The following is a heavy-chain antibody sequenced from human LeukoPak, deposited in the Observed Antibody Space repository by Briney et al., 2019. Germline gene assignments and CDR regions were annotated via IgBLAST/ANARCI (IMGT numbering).Heavy chain of an antibody. CDR2: IRGDEGDK. CDR1: GFTFRNYW. J-gene: IGHJ4*02. CDR3: ARDVGGALDH. D-gene: IGHD4-17*01. V-gene: IGHV3-7*03. Sequence: GGSLRLSCTVSGFTFRNYWMAWVRQAPGKGLEWVSNIRGDEGDKNSVDSVKGRFTISRDNAKKSLYLQMNSLRVEDTAVYYCARDVGGALDHWGQGTLVTVSS.